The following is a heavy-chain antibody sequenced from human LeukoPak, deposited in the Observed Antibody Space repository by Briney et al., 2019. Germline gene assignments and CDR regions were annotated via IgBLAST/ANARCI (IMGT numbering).Heavy chain of an antibody. V-gene: IGHV4-59*08. CDR1: GGSIGTYY. D-gene: IGHD3-16*02. Sequence: ASETLSLTCTVSGGSIGTYYWSWIRQSPGKGLEWIGYIYVTGTRYNPYLQSRVTISVDRSRNQFFLKMSSVTTADTAVYYCARHIGGGIEDMDVWGKGTKVIVSS. CDR2: IYVTGT. CDR3: ARHIGGGIEDMDV. J-gene: IGHJ6*03.